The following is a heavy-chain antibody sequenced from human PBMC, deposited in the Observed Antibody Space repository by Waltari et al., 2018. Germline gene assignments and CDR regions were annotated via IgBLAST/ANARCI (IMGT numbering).Heavy chain of an antibody. CDR2: ISGSGGGT. V-gene: IGHV3-23*01. CDR1: GFTFSSYA. CDR3: AKGGQYSGYDADY. J-gene: IGHJ4*02. D-gene: IGHD5-12*01. Sequence: EVQLLESGGGLVQPGGSLRLSCAASGFTFSSYAMSWVRQAPGKGLEWVSAISGSGGGTYYADSVKGRFTLSRDNSKITLYLQMNSLRAEDTAVYYCAKGGQYSGYDADYWGQGTLVTVSS.